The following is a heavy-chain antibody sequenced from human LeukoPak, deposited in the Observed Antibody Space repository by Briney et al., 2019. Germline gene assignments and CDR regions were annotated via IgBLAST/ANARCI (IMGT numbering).Heavy chain of an antibody. D-gene: IGHD3-10*02. V-gene: IGHV4-59*01. CDR3: AGMHQTTPTVRTLDY. Sequence: KPSETLSLTCTVSGGSMSTYYWTWIRQPPGKGLEWIGFIYYTRSTNYNPSLKSRVTISVDTSKNQFSLKLSYVTAADPVVNYCAGMHQTTPTVRTLDYWGQGTLVTVSS. J-gene: IGHJ4*02. CDR1: GGSMSTYY. CDR2: IYYTRST.